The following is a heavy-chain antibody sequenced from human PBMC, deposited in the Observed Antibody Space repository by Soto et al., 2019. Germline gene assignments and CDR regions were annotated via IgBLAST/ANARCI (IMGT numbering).Heavy chain of an antibody. CDR2: INHSGST. CDR3: AKSGYDYSSLDY. D-gene: IGHD5-12*01. Sequence: TSETLSLTCAVYGGSFSGYYWSWIRQPPGKGLEWIGEINHSGSTNYNPSLKSRVTISVDTSKNQFSLKLSSVTAADTAVYYCAKSGYDYSSLDYWGQGTLVTVSS. CDR1: GGSFSGYY. V-gene: IGHV4-34*01. J-gene: IGHJ4*02.